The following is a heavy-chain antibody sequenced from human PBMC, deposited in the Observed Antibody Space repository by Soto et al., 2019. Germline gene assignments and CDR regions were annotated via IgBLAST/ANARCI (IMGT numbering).Heavy chain of an antibody. CDR2: LYYSGST. D-gene: IGHD2-15*01. V-gene: IGHV4-30-4*01. J-gene: IGHJ5*02. CDR1: DGSISSGDYY. CDR3: ARGAVRYCSGGSCYTNWFDP. Sequence: SETLSPTCTVSDGSISSGDYYWSWIRQPPGKGLEGIGYLYYSGSTYYNPSLKSRVTISVDTSKNQFSLKLSSVTAADTAVYYCARGAVRYCSGGSCYTNWFDPWGQGTLVTVSS.